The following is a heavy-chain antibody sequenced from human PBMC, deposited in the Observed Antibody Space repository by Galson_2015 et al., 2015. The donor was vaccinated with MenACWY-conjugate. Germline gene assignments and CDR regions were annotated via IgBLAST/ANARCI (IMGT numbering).Heavy chain of an antibody. CDR1: GFSFSSYS. CDR2: LRGTGDK. CDR3: ATDRGYVLGSLSTPS. J-gene: IGHJ5*02. V-gene: IGHV3-69-1*01. D-gene: IGHD3-16*01. Sequence: SLRLSCAASGFSFSSYSMMWVRQAPGKGLEWVSHLRGTGDKDYAESVRGRFTISRDNAKNSLFLQMDSLRVEDTAIYYCATDRGYVLGSLSTPSWGQGTRVIVSS.